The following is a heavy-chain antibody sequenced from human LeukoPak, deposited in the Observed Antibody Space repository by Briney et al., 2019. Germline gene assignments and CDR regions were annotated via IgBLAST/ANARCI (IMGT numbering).Heavy chain of an antibody. CDR2: IIPIFGTA. D-gene: IGHD3-3*01. CDR1: GGTFSSYA. V-gene: IGHV1-69*13. J-gene: IGHJ6*02. CDR3: AKGFNQYDFYYGMDV. Sequence: GASVKVSCKASGGTFSSYAISWVRQAPGQGLEWMGGIIPIFGTANYAQKFQGRVTITADESTSTAYMELSSLRSEDTAVYYCAKGFNQYDFYYGMDVWGQGTTVTVSS.